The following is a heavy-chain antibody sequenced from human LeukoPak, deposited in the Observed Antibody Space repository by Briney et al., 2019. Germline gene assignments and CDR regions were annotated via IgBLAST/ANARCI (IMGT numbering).Heavy chain of an antibody. D-gene: IGHD3-3*01. CDR2: ISSSSSTI. V-gene: IGHV3-48*02. CDR3: ARGSRDTIFLNWFDP. Sequence: GGSLRLSCAASGFTFSSYSMNWVRQAPGKGLEWVSYISSSSSTIYYADSVKGRFTISRDNAKNSLYLQMNSLRDEDTAVYYCARGSRDTIFLNWFDPWGQGTLVTVSS. CDR1: GFTFSSYS. J-gene: IGHJ5*02.